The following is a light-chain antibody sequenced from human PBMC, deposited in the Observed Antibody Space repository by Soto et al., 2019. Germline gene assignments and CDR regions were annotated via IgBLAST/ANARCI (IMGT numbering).Light chain of an antibody. J-gene: IGKJ1*01. V-gene: IGKV1-5*01. Sequence: DIHMTQSPSTLSASVGDRVTITCRASQSISSWLAWYQQKPGKAPNLLIYDVSSLDSGVPSRFSGRGSGTEFTLTISSLQPDDVATYYCQQYDSPVWTFGQGT. CDR1: QSISSW. CDR3: QQYDSPVWT. CDR2: DVS.